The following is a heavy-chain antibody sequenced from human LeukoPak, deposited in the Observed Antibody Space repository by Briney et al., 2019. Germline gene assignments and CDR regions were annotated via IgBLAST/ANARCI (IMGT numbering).Heavy chain of an antibody. Sequence: SSETLSLTCTVSGYSISSGYYWGWIRQPPGKGLEWIGSIYLSGSTYYNPSLKSRVTISVDTSKNQFSLKLSSVTAADTAVYYCAGGSDTDYFDYWGQGTLVTVSS. V-gene: IGHV4-38-2*02. CDR3: AGGSDTDYFDY. CDR2: IYLSGST. J-gene: IGHJ4*02. CDR1: GYSISSGYY. D-gene: IGHD2-15*01.